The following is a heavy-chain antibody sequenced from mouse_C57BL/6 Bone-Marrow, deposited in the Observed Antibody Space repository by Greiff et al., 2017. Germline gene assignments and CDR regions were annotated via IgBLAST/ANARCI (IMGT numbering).Heavy chain of an antibody. CDR1: GYAFSSSW. J-gene: IGHJ2*01. Sequence: VKLMESGPELVKPGASVKISCKASGYAFSSSWMNWVKQRPGKGLEWIGRIYPGDGDTNYNGKFKGKATLTADKSSSTAYMQLSSLTSEDSAVYFCAREDYYGTRFDYWGQGTTLTVSS. CDR2: IYPGDGDT. V-gene: IGHV1-82*01. CDR3: AREDYYGTRFDY. D-gene: IGHD1-1*01.